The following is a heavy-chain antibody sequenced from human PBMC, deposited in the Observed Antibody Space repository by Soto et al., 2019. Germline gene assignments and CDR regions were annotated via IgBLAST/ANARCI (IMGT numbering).Heavy chain of an antibody. J-gene: IGHJ6*02. CDR3: AREGLYSSGWQYYYYYYGMDV. CDR1: GGSISSSNW. CDR2: IYHSGST. V-gene: IGHV4-4*02. D-gene: IGHD6-19*01. Sequence: PSETLSLTCAVSGGSISSSNWWSWVRQPPGKGLEWIGEIYHSGSTNYNPSLKSRVTISVDKSKNQFSLKLSSVTAADTAVYYCAREGLYSSGWQYYYYYYGMDVWGQGTTVTVSS.